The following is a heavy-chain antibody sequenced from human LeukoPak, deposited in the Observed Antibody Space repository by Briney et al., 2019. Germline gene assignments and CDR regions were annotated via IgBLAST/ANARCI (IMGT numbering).Heavy chain of an antibody. CDR2: FYHYGST. CDR3: ARREGTWAYNWFDP. CDR1: GGSISSGSYY. D-gene: IGHD1-1*01. Sequence: SQILSLTCTVSGGSISSGSYYWSWIRQPPGKGLEWIGSFYHYGSTYYNPSLKSRVTISIDTSKNEFSLRLSSVTAADTAVYYCARREGTWAYNWFDPWGQGTLVTVSS. J-gene: IGHJ5*02. V-gene: IGHV4-39*07.